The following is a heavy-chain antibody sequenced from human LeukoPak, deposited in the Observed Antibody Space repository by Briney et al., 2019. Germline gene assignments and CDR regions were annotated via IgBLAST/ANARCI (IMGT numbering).Heavy chain of an antibody. V-gene: IGHV4-4*07. CDR2: IYTSGST. Sequence: KPSETLSLTCTVSGGSISSYYWRWVWQPAGKGREWVGRIYTSGSTNYNPSLKSRVTMSVDTSKNPFSLNLSSVSAADTAVYYCARDDVGYDGSLLFDPWGQGTLVTVSS. D-gene: IGHD3-22*01. CDR3: ARDDVGYDGSLLFDP. J-gene: IGHJ5*02. CDR1: GGSISSYY.